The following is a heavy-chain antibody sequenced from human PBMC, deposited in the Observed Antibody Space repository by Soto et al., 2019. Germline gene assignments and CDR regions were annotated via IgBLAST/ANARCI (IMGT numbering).Heavy chain of an antibody. Sequence: TETLSLTCTVSGGSISSYYWSWIRQPPGKGLEWIGYIYYSASTNYNPSLKSRVTISVDTSKNQFSLKLSSVTAADTAVYYCARDLGYYDILTGYYIRGLFAYWGQGTLVTVSS. J-gene: IGHJ4*02. CDR1: GGSISSYY. CDR2: IYYSAST. D-gene: IGHD3-9*01. CDR3: ARDLGYYDILTGYYIRGLFAY. V-gene: IGHV4-59*01.